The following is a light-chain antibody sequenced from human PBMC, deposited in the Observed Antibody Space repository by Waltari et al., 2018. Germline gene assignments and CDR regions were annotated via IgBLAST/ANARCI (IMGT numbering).Light chain of an antibody. CDR3: QQRSNLWT. Sequence: ETVLTQSPATLSLSPGERATLSCRASQSISSHLAWYQQKPGQPPRLLIYDESKRATGIPARFSCSGSGTDFTLTISSLEPEDFAVYYCQQRSNLWTFGQGTK. CDR1: QSISSH. J-gene: IGKJ1*01. V-gene: IGKV3-11*01. CDR2: DES.